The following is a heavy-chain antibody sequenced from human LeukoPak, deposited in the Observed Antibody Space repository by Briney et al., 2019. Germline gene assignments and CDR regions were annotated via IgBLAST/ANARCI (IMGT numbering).Heavy chain of an antibody. CDR3: AREKITMVRGVIGSPSFLDGMDV. CDR2: IYYSGST. CDR1: GGSISSSSYY. J-gene: IGHJ6*02. Sequence: SETLSLTCTVSGGSISSSSYYWGWIRQPPGKGLEWIGSIYYSGSTYYNPSLKSRVTISVDTSKNQFSLKLSSVTAADTAVYYCAREKITMVRGVIGSPSFLDGMDVWGQGTTVTVSS. V-gene: IGHV4-39*07. D-gene: IGHD3-10*01.